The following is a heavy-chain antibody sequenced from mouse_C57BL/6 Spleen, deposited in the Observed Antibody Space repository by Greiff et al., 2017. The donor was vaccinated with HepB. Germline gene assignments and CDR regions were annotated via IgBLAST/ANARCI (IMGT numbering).Heavy chain of an antibody. CDR2: ISNGGGST. V-gene: IGHV5-12*01. CDR1: GFTFSDYY. J-gene: IGHJ1*03. CDR3: ARRGGSGYFDV. Sequence: EVQLVESGGGLVQPGGSLKLSCAASGFTFSDYYMYWVRQTPEKRLEWVAYISNGGGSTYYPDTVKGRFTISRDNAKNTLYLQMSRLKSEDTAMYYCARRGGSGYFDVWGTGTTVTVSS.